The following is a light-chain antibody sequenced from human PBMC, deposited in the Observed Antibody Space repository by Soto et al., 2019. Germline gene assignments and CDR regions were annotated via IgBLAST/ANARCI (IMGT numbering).Light chain of an antibody. J-gene: IGLJ3*02. CDR3: SSYTSSSSWV. CDR1: SSDVGGYNY. V-gene: IGLV2-14*01. CDR2: EVR. Sequence: QSGLTQPASVSGSPGQSITISCTGTSSDVGGYNYVSWYQQHPGKAPKLMIYEVRNRPSGVSNRFSGSKSGNTASLTISGLQAEDEADYYCSSYTSSSSWVFGGGTQLTVL.